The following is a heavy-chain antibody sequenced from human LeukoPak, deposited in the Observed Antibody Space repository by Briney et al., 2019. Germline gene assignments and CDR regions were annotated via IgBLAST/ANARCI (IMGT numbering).Heavy chain of an antibody. J-gene: IGHJ4*02. CDR1: GFTFSSYA. CDR3: AKVPPHYYGSGSYYRLLLDYYFDY. CDR2: ISGSGGST. Sequence: GGSLRLSCAASGFTFSSYAMSWVRQTPGKGLEWVSAISGSGGSTYYADSVKGRFTISRDNSKNTLYLQMNSLRAEDTAVYYCAKVPPHYYGSGSYYRLLLDYYFDYWGQGTLVTVSS. V-gene: IGHV3-23*01. D-gene: IGHD3-10*01.